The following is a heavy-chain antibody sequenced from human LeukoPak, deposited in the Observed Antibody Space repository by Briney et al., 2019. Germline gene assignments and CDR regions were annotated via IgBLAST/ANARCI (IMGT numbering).Heavy chain of an antibody. D-gene: IGHD3-22*01. CDR2: IYYSGST. Sequence: PSETLSLTCTVSGGSVSSATYYWSWIRQPPGKGLEWIGYIYYSGSTKCNPSLKSRVTISMDTSKNQFSLKLSSVTAADTAVYYCARDRGNYYDSSGAFDIWGQGTMVTVSS. J-gene: IGHJ3*02. CDR3: ARDRGNYYDSSGAFDI. CDR1: GGSVSSATYY. V-gene: IGHV4-61*01.